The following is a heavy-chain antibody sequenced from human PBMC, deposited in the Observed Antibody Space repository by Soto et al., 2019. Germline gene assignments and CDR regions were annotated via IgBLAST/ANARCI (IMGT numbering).Heavy chain of an antibody. CDR1: RDAVSSTRHY. CDR2: IYDSGST. Sequence: SETLSLTRTILRDAVSSTRHYQTSIWQPPGKGPEWIGHIYDSGSTNYNPSLKSRVTMSVDTSKSQFSLKLSSVTAADTAVYYCALHQYKGPAATGRFDPWGQGTLVTVS. V-gene: IGHV4-61*01. CDR3: ALHQYKGPAATGRFDP. D-gene: IGHD2-15*01. J-gene: IGHJ5*02.